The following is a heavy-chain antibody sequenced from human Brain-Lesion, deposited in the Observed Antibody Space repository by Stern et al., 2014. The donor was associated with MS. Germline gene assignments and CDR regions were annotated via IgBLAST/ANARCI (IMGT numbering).Heavy chain of an antibody. CDR1: GGSISSGSDY. D-gene: IGHD5-18*01. J-gene: IGHJ4*02. CDR2: IHASGSA. Sequence: VQLVQSGPGLVKPSQTLSLTCTVSGGSISSGSDYWSWIRQPVGKGLEWIGRIHASGSAFYPPSLKSRVPISPDTSMNQFSLELNSATAADTAIYYCASGYRIFDYWGQGILVTVSS. CDR3: ASGYRIFDY. V-gene: IGHV4-61*02.